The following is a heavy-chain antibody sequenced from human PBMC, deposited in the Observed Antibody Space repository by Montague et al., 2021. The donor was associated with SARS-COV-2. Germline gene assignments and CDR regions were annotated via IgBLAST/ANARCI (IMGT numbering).Heavy chain of an antibody. CDR3: VRGFRNGPFDV. J-gene: IGHJ4*02. Sequence: LSCAASGSTFDDYGMSWVRHGPGKGLEWVSGVTRNGDSTDFADSVKGRFTISRDNAKNSLYLQMNSLRAEDTALYYCVRGFRNGPFDVWGQGTLVSVSS. CDR2: VTRNGDST. V-gene: IGHV3-20*04. D-gene: IGHD1-14*01. CDR1: GSTFDDYG.